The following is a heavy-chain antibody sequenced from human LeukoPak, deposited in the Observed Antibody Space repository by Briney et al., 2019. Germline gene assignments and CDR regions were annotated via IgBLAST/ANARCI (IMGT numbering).Heavy chain of an antibody. CDR2: IIPIFGIA. J-gene: IGHJ5*02. D-gene: IGHD6-6*01. CDR1: GGTFSSYA. CDR3: AKAIAARPGNWFDP. V-gene: IGHV1-69*04. Sequence: GASVKVSCKASGGTFSSYAISWVRQAPGQGLEWMGRIIPIFGIANYAQKFQGRVTITADKSTSTAYMELSSLRSEDTAVYYCAKAIAARPGNWFDPWSRGTLVTVSS.